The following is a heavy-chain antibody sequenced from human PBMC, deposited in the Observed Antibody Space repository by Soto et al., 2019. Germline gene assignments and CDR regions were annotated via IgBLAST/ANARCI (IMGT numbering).Heavy chain of an antibody. CDR1: GFTFSSYG. Sequence: QVQLVESGGGVVQPGRSLRLSCAASGFTFSSYGMHWVRQAPGKGLEWVAVISYDGSNKYYADSVKGRFTISRDNSKNTLYLQMNSLRAEDTAVYYCAEEFGGSSWYGWFDPWGQGTLVTVSS. D-gene: IGHD6-13*01. CDR3: AEEFGGSSWYGWFDP. CDR2: ISYDGSNK. J-gene: IGHJ5*02. V-gene: IGHV3-30*18.